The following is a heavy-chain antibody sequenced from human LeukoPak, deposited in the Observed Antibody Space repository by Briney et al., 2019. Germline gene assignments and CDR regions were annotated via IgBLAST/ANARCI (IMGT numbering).Heavy chain of an antibody. D-gene: IGHD2-21*02. CDR3: AKGELAYCGGDCYWTRTFDY. J-gene: IGHJ4*02. Sequence: GGSLRLSCAASGFTFSSYAMSWVRQAPGKGLEWVSAISGSDGSTYYADSVKGRFTISRDNSKNTLYLQMNSLRAEDTAVYYCAKGELAYCGGDCYWTRTFDYWGQGTLVTVSS. V-gene: IGHV3-23*01. CDR1: GFTFSSYA. CDR2: ISGSDGST.